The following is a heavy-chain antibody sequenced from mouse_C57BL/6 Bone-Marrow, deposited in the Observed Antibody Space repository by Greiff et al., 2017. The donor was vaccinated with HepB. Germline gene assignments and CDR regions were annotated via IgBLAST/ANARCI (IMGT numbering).Heavy chain of an antibody. Sequence: EVQLVESEGGLVQPGSSMKLSCTASGFTFSDYYMAWVRQVPEKGLEWVANINYDGSSTYYLDSLKSRFIISRDNAKNILYLQMSSLTSDDTATYYCARDRNYGSSFYWYFDVWGTGTTVTVSS. CDR2: INYDGSST. D-gene: IGHD1-1*01. CDR1: GFTFSDYY. CDR3: ARDRNYGSSFYWYFDV. V-gene: IGHV5-16*01. J-gene: IGHJ1*03.